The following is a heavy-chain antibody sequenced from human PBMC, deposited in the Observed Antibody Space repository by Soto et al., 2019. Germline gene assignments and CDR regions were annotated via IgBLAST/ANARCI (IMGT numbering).Heavy chain of an antibody. V-gene: IGHV4-39*01. CDR3: ARQVIDGALAGAGSFDY. Sequence: SETLSLTCTVSGGSISSSGYYWGWIRQPPGKGLEWIGSFYYSGSTYYNPSLKSRVTRSVDTSDNQFSLKLSSVTAADTAVYYCARQVIDGALAGAGSFDYWGQGTLVTVSS. J-gene: IGHJ4*02. CDR1: GGSISSSGYY. CDR2: FYYSGST. D-gene: IGHD3-10*01.